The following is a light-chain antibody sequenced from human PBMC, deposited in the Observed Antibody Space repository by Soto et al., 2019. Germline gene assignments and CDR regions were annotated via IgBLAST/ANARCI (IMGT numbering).Light chain of an antibody. CDR3: QQLNSYPSFY. V-gene: IGKV1-9*01. CDR1: QGISSY. J-gene: IGKJ3*01. CDR2: AAS. Sequence: DIQLTQSPSFLSASVGDRVTITCRASQGISSYLAWYQQKPGKAPKLLIYAASTLQSGVPSRFSGSGSGTEFTLTISSLQPEDFANYYCQQLNSYPSFYFGPGTKVEIK.